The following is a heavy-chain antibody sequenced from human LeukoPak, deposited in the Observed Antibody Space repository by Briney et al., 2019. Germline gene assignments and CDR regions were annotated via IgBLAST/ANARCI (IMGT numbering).Heavy chain of an antibody. D-gene: IGHD3-10*01. CDR2: INPNSGGT. Sequence: ASVTVSCKASGYTFTGYYMHWVRLAPGQGLEWMGWINPNSGGTNYAQKFQGWVTMTRDTSISTAYMELSRLRSDDTAVYYCARDLSAGDYYYGMDVWGQGTTVTVSS. CDR1: GYTFTGYY. J-gene: IGHJ6*02. V-gene: IGHV1-2*04. CDR3: ARDLSAGDYYYGMDV.